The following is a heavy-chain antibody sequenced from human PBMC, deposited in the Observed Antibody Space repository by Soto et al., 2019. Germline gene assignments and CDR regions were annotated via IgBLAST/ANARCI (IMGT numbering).Heavy chain of an antibody. CDR3: ARDGHSSSWYGQKTPFDY. V-gene: IGHV3-48*03. CDR1: GFTFSSCE. Sequence: PGGSLRLSCAASGFTFSSCEMNWVRQAPGKGLEWVSYISSSGSTIYYADSVKGRFTISRDNAKNSLYLQMNSLRAEDTAVYYCARDGHSSSWYGQKTPFDYWGQGTLVTVSS. J-gene: IGHJ4*02. CDR2: ISSSGSTI. D-gene: IGHD6-13*01.